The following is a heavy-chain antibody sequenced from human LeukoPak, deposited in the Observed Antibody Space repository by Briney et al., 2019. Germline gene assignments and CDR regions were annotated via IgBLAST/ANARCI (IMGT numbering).Heavy chain of an antibody. CDR3: ARTTVTTGRTNWFDP. Sequence: SGGSLRLSCEASGFTFDDYAMHWVRQAPGKGLEWVSGISWNSGSIGYAHSVKGRFTISRDNAKNSLYLQMNSLRAEDTAVYYCARTTVTTGRTNWFDPWGQGTLVTVSS. V-gene: IGHV3-9*01. D-gene: IGHD4-17*01. CDR2: ISWNSGSI. J-gene: IGHJ5*02. CDR1: GFTFDDYA.